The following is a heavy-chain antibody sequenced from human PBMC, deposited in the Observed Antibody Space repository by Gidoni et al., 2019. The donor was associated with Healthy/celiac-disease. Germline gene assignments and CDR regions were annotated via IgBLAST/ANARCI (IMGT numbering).Heavy chain of an antibody. J-gene: IGHJ4*02. V-gene: IGHV3-66*02. CDR1: GFIVSGNY. Sequence: EVQLVESGGGLVQPGGSLRLSGAAPGFIVSGNYMSWVRQAPGKGLEWVSIIYSGGSTYYADSVKGRFTISRDNSKNTLYLQMNSLRAEDTAVYYCARLYSPAVTPPGDFDYWGQGTLVTVSS. D-gene: IGHD4-4*01. CDR3: ARLYSPAVTPPGDFDY. CDR2: IYSGGST.